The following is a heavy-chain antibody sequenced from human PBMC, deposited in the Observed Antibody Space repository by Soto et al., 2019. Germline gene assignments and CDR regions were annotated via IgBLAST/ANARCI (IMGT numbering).Heavy chain of an antibody. Sequence: QVQLVQSGAEVKKPGSSVKVSCKASGGTFSSYTISWVRQAPGQGLEWMGRIIPILGIANYAQKFQGRVTITADKSTSTAYMELSSLRSEDTAVYYCARQRRTPTYYDILTGYRRCFGMDVWGQGTTVTVSS. V-gene: IGHV1-69*02. CDR2: IIPILGIA. D-gene: IGHD3-9*01. J-gene: IGHJ6*02. CDR1: GGTFSSYT. CDR3: ARQRRTPTYYDILTGYRRCFGMDV.